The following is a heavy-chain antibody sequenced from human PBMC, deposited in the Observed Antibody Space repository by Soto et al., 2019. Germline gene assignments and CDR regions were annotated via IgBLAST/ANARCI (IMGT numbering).Heavy chain of an antibody. D-gene: IGHD3-22*01. V-gene: IGHV1-69*06. CDR3: SRGSYYYDSSGDYRPYYYYYGMDV. CDR1: GGTFSSYA. J-gene: IGHJ6*02. Sequence: QVQLVQSGAEVKKPGSSVKVSCKASGGTFSSYAISWVRQAPGQGLEWMGGIIPIFGTANYAQKFQGRVTITADKSTSRAYMELSSLISEDTAVYYCSRGSYYYDSSGDYRPYYYYYGMDVWGQGTTVTVSS. CDR2: IIPIFGTA.